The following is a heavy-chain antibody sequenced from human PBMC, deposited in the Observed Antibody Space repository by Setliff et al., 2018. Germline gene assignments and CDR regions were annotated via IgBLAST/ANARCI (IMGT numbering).Heavy chain of an antibody. J-gene: IGHJ5*02. CDR2: IYYSGST. Sequence: ETLSLTGAVYGCSFSGYYWSWIRQPPGKGLVWIGSIYYSGSTYYNPSLQSRVTISVDTSTNQFSLKLSSVTAADTVVYYCARDYYGSGSPNPTWFDPWGQGTLVTVSS. V-gene: IGHV4-34*01. CDR1: GCSFSGYY. D-gene: IGHD3-10*01. CDR3: ARDYYGSGSPNPTWFDP.